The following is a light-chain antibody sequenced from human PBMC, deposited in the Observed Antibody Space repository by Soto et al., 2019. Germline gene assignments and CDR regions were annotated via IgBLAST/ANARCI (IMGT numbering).Light chain of an antibody. J-gene: IGLJ2*01. CDR1: SSDVGFYNY. CDR3: CSYAGTNNQVV. Sequence: QSVLTQPPSASGSPGQSVTIYCTGTSSDVGFYNYVSWYQQHPGKAPKVLIYEVIKRPSGVPDRFSGSKSGNTASLTVSGLQAEDEAHYYCCSYAGTNNQVVFGGGTELTVL. V-gene: IGLV2-8*01. CDR2: EVI.